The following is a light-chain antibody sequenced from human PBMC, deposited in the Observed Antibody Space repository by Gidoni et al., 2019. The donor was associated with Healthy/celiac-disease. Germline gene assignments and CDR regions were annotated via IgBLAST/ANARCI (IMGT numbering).Light chain of an antibody. CDR3: QQLNSYLPLT. CDR2: AAS. J-gene: IGKJ4*01. V-gene: IGKV1-9*01. Sequence: DIQLTQSPSFLSASVGDRVTITCRASQGISSYLAGYQQKPGKAPKLLIYAASTLQSGVPSRFSGSGSGTEFTLTISSLQPEDFATYYCQQLNSYLPLTFGGGTKVEIK. CDR1: QGISSY.